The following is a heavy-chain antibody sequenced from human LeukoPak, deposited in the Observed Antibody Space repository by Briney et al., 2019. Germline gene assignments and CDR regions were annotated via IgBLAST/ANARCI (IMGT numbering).Heavy chain of an antibody. D-gene: IGHD5-18*01. CDR3: AKEGGYSYGTFDY. V-gene: IGHV3-30*18. Sequence: PGRSLRLSCAASGFTFSSYGMHWVRQAPGKGLEWVAVISYDGSNKYYADSVKGRSTISRDNSKNTLYLQMNSLRAEDTAVYYCAKEGGYSYGTFDYWGQGTLVTVSS. CDR2: ISYDGSNK. J-gene: IGHJ4*02. CDR1: GFTFSSYG.